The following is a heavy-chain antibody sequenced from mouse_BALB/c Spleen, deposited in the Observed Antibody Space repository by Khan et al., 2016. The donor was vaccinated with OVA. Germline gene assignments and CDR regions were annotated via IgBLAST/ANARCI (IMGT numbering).Heavy chain of an antibody. D-gene: IGHD2-2*01. CDR3: ASIYYGYDWFTY. Sequence: QVQLKESGPGLVAPSQSLSITCTVSGLSLTNYGISWIRQPPGKGLEWLGVIWGDGSTNYHSALISRLSINKDNSKSQVFLKLNSLQTDDTATYXCASIYYGYDWFTYWGQGTLVTVSA. CDR2: IWGDGST. V-gene: IGHV2-3*01. CDR1: GLSLTNYG. J-gene: IGHJ3*01.